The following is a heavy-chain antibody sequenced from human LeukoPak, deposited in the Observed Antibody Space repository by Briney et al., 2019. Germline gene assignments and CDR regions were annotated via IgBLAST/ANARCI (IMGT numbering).Heavy chain of an antibody. J-gene: IGHJ5*02. CDR1: GFTFSSYA. V-gene: IGHV3-23*01. Sequence: GGSLRLSCAASGFTFSSYAMSWVRQAPGKGLEWVSAISGSGGSTYYADSVKGRFTISRDNSKNTLYLQMNSLRAEDTAVYYCAKNIVVVPAAIFDWFDPWGQGTLVTVSS. D-gene: IGHD2-2*01. CDR3: AKNIVVVPAAIFDWFDP. CDR2: ISGSGGST.